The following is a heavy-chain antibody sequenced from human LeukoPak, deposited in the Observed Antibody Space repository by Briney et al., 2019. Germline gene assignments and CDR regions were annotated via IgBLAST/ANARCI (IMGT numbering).Heavy chain of an antibody. CDR1: GFTVSNND. D-gene: IGHD2-8*01. J-gene: IGHJ4*02. CDR3: ARELDETNMRPLDY. V-gene: IGHV3-53*01. Sequence: GGSLRLSCAASGFTVSNNDMSWVSQAPGKGLEWVSVIYTGGGTYYADSVKGRFTISRDNSKNTLYLQMNNLRAEDTAVYYCARELDETNMRPLDYWGQGTLVIVSS. CDR2: IYTGGGT.